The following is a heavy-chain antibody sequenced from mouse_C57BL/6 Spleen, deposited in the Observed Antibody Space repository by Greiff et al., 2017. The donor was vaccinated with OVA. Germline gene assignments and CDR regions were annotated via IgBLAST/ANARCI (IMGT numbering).Heavy chain of an antibody. V-gene: IGHV1-50*01. Sequence: VQLQQPGAELVKPGASVKLSCKASGYTFTSYWMQWVKQRPGQGLEWIGEIDPSDSYTNYNQKFKGKATLTVDTSSSTAYMQLSSLTSEDSAVYYCARGGDGGDYWGQGTTRTVSS. CDR3: ARGGDGGDY. CDR2: IDPSDSYT. CDR1: GYTFTSYW. D-gene: IGHD3-3*01. J-gene: IGHJ2*01.